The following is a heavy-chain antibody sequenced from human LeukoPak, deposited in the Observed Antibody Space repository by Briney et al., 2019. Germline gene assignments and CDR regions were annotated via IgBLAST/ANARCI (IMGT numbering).Heavy chain of an antibody. CDR2: IKHDGSEK. V-gene: IGHV3-7*01. CDR1: GFTFRSYW. CDR3: ARVGTAEGTLEDY. J-gene: IGHJ4*02. D-gene: IGHD6-13*01. Sequence: GGSLRLSCAASGFTFRSYWMSWVRQPPGTGLEWVANIKHDGSEKYYVDSVKGRFTISRDNAKNSLYLQMNSLRAEDTAVYYCARVGTAEGTLEDYWGQGTLVTVSS.